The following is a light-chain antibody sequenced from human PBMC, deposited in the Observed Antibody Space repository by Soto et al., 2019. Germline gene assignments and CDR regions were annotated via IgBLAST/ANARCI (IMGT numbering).Light chain of an antibody. CDR2: KAS. CDR3: QQYDRFPYT. CDR1: QSINSW. V-gene: IGKV1-5*03. J-gene: IGKJ2*01. Sequence: DIQMTQSPSTLSASIGDTVIITCRASQSINSWLAWYQQNPGKAPKLLIHKASTLESGVPSRFSGSKSGTEFTLTISSLQPDDFATFHCQQYDRFPYTFGQGTKLDIK.